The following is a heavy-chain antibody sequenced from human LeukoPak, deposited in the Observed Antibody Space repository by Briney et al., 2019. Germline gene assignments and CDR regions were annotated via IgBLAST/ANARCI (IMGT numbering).Heavy chain of an antibody. D-gene: IGHD3-22*01. Sequence: GGSLRLSCAASGFTFSSYWMHWVRQAPGKGLVWVSRINSDGSSTSYADSVKGRFTISRDNAKNTLYLQMNGLRAEDTAVYYCATWPDYYDSSGSVDAFDIWGQGTMVTVSS. V-gene: IGHV3-74*01. J-gene: IGHJ3*02. CDR3: ATWPDYYDSSGSVDAFDI. CDR1: GFTFSSYW. CDR2: INSDGSST.